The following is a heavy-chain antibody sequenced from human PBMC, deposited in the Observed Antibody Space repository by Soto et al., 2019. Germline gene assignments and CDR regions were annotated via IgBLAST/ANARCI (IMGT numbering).Heavy chain of an antibody. CDR2: IKQDESEK. J-gene: IGHJ6*02. V-gene: IGHV3-7*03. Sequence: EVQLVESGGGLVQPGGSLRLSCAASGFTFSNYWMSWVRQAPGKGLEWVANIKQDESEKKYVDSVKGRFTISRDNAKNSLYLQINSLRAEDTAVYYCAKTSIVLPAATNRGLPYNYYALDVWGQGTTVTVSS. D-gene: IGHD2-2*01. CDR3: AKTSIVLPAATNRGLPYNYYALDV. CDR1: GFTFSNYW.